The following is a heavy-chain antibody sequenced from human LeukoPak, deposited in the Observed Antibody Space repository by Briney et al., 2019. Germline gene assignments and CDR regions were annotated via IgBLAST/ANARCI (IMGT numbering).Heavy chain of an antibody. CDR1: GVSFSGYY. D-gene: IGHD2-2*01. CDR3: ARHRRGASRAFEI. Sequence: SETLSLTCAVYGVSFSGYYWSWIRQPPGKGLEWIGEINHSGSTNYNPSLKSRVTISVDTSKNQFSLKLNSVTAADTAVYFCARHRRGASRAFEIWGQGTMVTVSS. CDR2: INHSGST. J-gene: IGHJ3*02. V-gene: IGHV4-34*01.